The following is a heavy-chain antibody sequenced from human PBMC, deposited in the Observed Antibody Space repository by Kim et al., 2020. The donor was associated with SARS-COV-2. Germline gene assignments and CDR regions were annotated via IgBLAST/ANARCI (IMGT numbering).Heavy chain of an antibody. V-gene: IGHV1-69*13. CDR1: GGTFSSYA. Sequence: SVKVSCKASGGTFSSYAISWVRQAPGQGLEWMGGIIPIFGTANYAQKFQGRVTITADESTSTAYMELSSLRSEDTAVYYCARDHYDSSGGFDYWGQGTLVTVSS. CDR2: IIPIFGTA. J-gene: IGHJ4*02. CDR3: ARDHYDSSGGFDY. D-gene: IGHD3-22*01.